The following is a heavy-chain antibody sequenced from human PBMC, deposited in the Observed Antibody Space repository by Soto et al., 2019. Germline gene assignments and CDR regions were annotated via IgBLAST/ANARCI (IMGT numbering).Heavy chain of an antibody. J-gene: IGHJ4*02. CDR1: GYSFTGYY. CDR2: ISPNRGGT. CDR3: ARIHERDSSGYQYRN. D-gene: IGHD3-22*01. Sequence: ASVKVSCKASGYSFTGYYLHWVRQAPGQGLEWMGCISPNRGGTNYAQKFQGRVTMTRDTSISTAYMELNRLTSDDTAVYYSARIHERDSSGYQYRNWGQGTLVTVSS. V-gene: IGHV1-2*02.